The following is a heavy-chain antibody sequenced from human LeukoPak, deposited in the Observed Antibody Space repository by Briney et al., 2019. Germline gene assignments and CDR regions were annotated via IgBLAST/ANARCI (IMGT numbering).Heavy chain of an antibody. CDR3: ARPYDYITGGAWFDP. J-gene: IGHJ5*02. Sequence: SVKVSFKASGGTFISYAISWVRQAPGQGLEWMGGIIPIFGTANYAQKFQGRVTITADKSTGTAYMELSSLRSEDTAVYYCARPYDYITGGAWFDPWGQGTLVTVSS. V-gene: IGHV1-69*06. CDR1: GGTFISYA. CDR2: IIPIFGTA. D-gene: IGHD3-16*01.